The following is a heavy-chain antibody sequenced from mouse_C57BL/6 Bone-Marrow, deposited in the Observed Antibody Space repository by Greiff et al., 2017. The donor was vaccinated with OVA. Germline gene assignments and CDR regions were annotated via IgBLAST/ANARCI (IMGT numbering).Heavy chain of an antibody. J-gene: IGHJ3*01. V-gene: IGHV14-4*01. D-gene: IGHD3-3*01. CDR3: TTWGRAY. CDR1: GFNIKDDY. Sequence: EVQLKQSGAELVRPGASVKLSCTASGFNIKDDYMHWVKQRPEQGLEWIGWIDPENGDTEYASKFQGKATITADTSSNTAYLQLSSLTSEDTAVYYCTTWGRAYWGQGTLVTVSA. CDR2: IDPENGDT.